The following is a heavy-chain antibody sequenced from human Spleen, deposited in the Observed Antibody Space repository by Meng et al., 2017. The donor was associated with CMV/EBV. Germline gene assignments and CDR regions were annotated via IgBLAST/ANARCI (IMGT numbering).Heavy chain of an antibody. J-gene: IGHJ4*02. CDR1: GGSVSSGSYY. CDR2: IFYSGST. Sequence: GSLRLSCTVSGGSVSSGSYYWSWIRQPPGKGLEWIGYIFYSGSTNYHPSLKSRVTMSVDTVKNQFSLRLSSVTAADTAVYYCARARYGARGDFDYWGQGTLVTVSS. V-gene: IGHV4-61*01. CDR3: ARARYGARGDFDY. D-gene: IGHD4-17*01.